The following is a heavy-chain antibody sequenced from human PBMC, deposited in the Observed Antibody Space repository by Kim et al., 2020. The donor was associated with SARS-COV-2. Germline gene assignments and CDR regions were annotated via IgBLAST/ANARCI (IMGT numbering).Heavy chain of an antibody. CDR1: GFTFSSYE. Sequence: GGSLRLSCAASGFTFSSYEMNWVRQAPGKGLEWVSYISSSGSTIYYADSVKGRFTISRDNAKNSLYLQMNSLRAEDTAVYYCAREPASGSYYSGLGYFDLWGRGTLVTVSS. CDR3: AREPASGSYYSGLGYFDL. J-gene: IGHJ2*01. V-gene: IGHV3-48*03. CDR2: ISSSGSTI. D-gene: IGHD1-26*01.